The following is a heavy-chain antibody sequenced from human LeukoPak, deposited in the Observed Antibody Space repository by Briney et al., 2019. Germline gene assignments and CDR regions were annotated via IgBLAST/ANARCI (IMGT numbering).Heavy chain of an antibody. D-gene: IGHD7-27*01. CDR1: GGSFSGYY. CDR3: ATKLGKDYYYGMDV. CDR2: INHSGST. Sequence: SETLSLTCAVYGGSFSGYYWSWIRQPPGKGLEWIGEINHSGSTNYNPSLKSRVTISVDTSKNQFSLKLSSVTAADTAVYYCATKLGKDYYYGMDVWGQGTTVTVSS. J-gene: IGHJ6*02. V-gene: IGHV4-34*01.